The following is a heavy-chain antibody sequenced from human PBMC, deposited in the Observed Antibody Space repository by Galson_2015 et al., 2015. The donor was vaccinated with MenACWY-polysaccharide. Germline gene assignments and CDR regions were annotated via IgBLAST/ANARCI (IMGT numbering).Heavy chain of an antibody. CDR2: ISTDGANT. CDR1: GFTYTTYS. Sequence: SLRLSCAASGFTYTTYSMSWVRQAPGKGPEWVSSISTDGANTYYADAVKGRFTISRDNSKNTLYLQMNSLRAEDTAVYYCAKDRSCTFCHPIDYWGQGTPVTVSS. V-gene: IGHV3-23*01. J-gene: IGHJ4*02. CDR3: AKDRSCTFCHPIDY. D-gene: IGHD2/OR15-2a*01.